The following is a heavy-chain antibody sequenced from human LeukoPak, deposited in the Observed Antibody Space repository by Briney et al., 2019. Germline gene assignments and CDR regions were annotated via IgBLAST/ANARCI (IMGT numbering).Heavy chain of an antibody. V-gene: IGHV3-53*01. Sequence: XXXXWVRXXXGKGLEWVSVIYSGGSTYYADSVKGRFTISRDNSKNTLYLQMNSLRAEDTAVYYCARVPAPWYFDYWGQGTLVTVSS. CDR3: ARVPAPWYFDY. D-gene: IGHD6-25*01. CDR1: XX. CDR2: IYSGGST. J-gene: IGHJ4*02.